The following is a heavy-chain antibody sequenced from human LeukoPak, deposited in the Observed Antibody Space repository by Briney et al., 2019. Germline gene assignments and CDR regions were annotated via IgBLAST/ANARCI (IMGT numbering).Heavy chain of an antibody. CDR2: ISISSNYI. Sequence: GGSLRLSCAASGFTFSRYSMNWVRQAPGKGLEWVSSISISSNYIYYPDSLKGRFTISRDNAKNSLYLQMNSLRAEDTAVYYCARAGYDSSGYYLILNWFDPWGQGTLVTVSS. CDR3: ARAGYDSSGYYLILNWFDP. J-gene: IGHJ5*02. D-gene: IGHD3-22*01. CDR1: GFTFSRYS. V-gene: IGHV3-21*04.